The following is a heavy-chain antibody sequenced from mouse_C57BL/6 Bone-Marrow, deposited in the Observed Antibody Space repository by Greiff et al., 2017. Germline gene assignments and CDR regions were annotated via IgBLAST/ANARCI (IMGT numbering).Heavy chain of an antibody. V-gene: IGHV10-1*01. CDR3: VRHGSGTVPFDY. CDR2: ISSKSNNYAT. J-gene: IGHJ2*01. CDR1: GFSFNTYA. Sequence: VQLKESGGGLVQPKGSLKLSCAASGFSFNTYAMNWVRQAPGQGLEWVARISSKSNNYATYYAVSVKDRLTISRDDSESMLYLQMNNLKTEDTAMYCGVRHGSGTVPFDYWGQGTTLTVSS. D-gene: IGHD4-1*01.